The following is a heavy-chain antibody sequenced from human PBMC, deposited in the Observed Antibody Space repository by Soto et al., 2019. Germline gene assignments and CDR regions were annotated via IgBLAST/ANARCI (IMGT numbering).Heavy chain of an antibody. CDR2: ISGSGGST. J-gene: IGHJ5*02. Sequence: PGGSLRLSCAASGFAFSSDAMSWGRQAPGKGLEWVSAISGSGGSTYYADSVKGRFTISRDNSKNTLYLQMNSLRAEDTAVYYCAKECSGGSCYSAFDPWGQGTLVTVSS. D-gene: IGHD2-15*01. CDR3: AKECSGGSCYSAFDP. CDR1: GFAFSSDA. V-gene: IGHV3-23*01.